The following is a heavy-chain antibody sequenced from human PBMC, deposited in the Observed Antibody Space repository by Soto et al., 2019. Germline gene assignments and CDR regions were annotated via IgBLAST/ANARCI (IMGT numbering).Heavy chain of an antibody. D-gene: IGHD6-13*01. CDR3: ARTQKQLDRSNWFDP. V-gene: IGHV3-30-3*01. Sequence: TGGSLRLSCAASGFTFSSYAMHWVRQAPGKGLEWVAVISYDGSNKYYADSVKGRFTISRDNSKNTLYLQMNSLRAEDTAVYYCARTQKQLDRSNWFDPWGQGTLVTVSS. J-gene: IGHJ5*02. CDR1: GFTFSSYA. CDR2: ISYDGSNK.